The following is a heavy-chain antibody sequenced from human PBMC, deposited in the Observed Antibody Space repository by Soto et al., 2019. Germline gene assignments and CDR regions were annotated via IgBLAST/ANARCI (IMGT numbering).Heavy chain of an antibody. CDR2: ISAYNGNT. V-gene: IGHV1-18*01. Sequence: ALVKVSCKASGYTFTSSGISWGRQAPGQGLEWMGWISAYNGNTNYAQKLQGRVTMTTDTSTSTAYMELRSLRSDDTAVYYCARDQSSGWFDYWGQGTLVTVSS. D-gene: IGHD6-19*01. CDR3: ARDQSSGWFDY. J-gene: IGHJ4*02. CDR1: GYTFTSSG.